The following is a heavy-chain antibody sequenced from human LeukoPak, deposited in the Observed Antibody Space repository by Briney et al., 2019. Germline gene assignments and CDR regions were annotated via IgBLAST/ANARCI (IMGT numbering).Heavy chain of an antibody. D-gene: IGHD2-2*01. V-gene: IGHV1-2*02. CDR1: GYTFTGYY. Sequence: ASVKVSCKASGYTFTGYYMHWVRQAPGQGLELMGWINPNSGGTNYAQKFQGRVTMTRDTSISTAYMELSRLRSDDTAVYYCARARGVVPAARTPDWFDPWGQGTLVTVSS. CDR3: ARARGVVPAARTPDWFDP. J-gene: IGHJ5*02. CDR2: INPNSGGT.